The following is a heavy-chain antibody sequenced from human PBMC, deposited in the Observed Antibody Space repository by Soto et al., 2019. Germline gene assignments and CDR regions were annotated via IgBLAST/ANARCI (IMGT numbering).Heavy chain of an antibody. CDR1: GGTFSTYT. CDR2: IVPILDKT. V-gene: IGHV1-69*08. Sequence: QVQLVQSGAEVKKPGSSVMVSCKTSGGTFSTYTIIWVRQAPGQGLEWMGRIVPILDKTHYAQRFQGRVTITADKTTGTSYMTLSSLTSADTAMYYCARDGVSGTYSHDVYYHGMDVWGQGTTVTVSS. CDR3: ARDGVSGTYSHDVYYHGMDV. D-gene: IGHD3-10*01. J-gene: IGHJ6*02.